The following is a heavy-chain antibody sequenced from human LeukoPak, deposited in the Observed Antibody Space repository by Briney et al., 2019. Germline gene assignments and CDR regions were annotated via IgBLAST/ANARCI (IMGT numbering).Heavy chain of an antibody. CDR2: ISAGGDKI. J-gene: IGHJ4*02. D-gene: IGHD2-15*01. V-gene: IGHV3-23*01. Sequence: PGGSLRLSCVASGFTFSNYAMSWVRQAPGKGLQWVSAISAGGDKIHYAGSVKGRFTISRDNSRNTLYVQMSSLKADDTAVYYCVKNVGGSEGAYWGQGTLVTVSS. CDR1: GFTFSNYA. CDR3: VKNVGGSEGAY.